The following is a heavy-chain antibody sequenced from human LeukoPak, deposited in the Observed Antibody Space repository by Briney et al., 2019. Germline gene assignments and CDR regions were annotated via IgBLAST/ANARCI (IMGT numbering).Heavy chain of an antibody. Sequence: PSETLSLTCTVSGGSISTSYWSWIRQPPGKGLEWIGYIFYSGTTNYNPSLKSRVTISVDTSKNQFSLKLSSVTAADTAVYYCARDPYYYDRRAHAFDIWGQGTMVTVSS. CDR1: GGSISTSY. V-gene: IGHV4-59*01. D-gene: IGHD3-22*01. J-gene: IGHJ3*02. CDR2: IFYSGTT. CDR3: ARDPYYYDRRAHAFDI.